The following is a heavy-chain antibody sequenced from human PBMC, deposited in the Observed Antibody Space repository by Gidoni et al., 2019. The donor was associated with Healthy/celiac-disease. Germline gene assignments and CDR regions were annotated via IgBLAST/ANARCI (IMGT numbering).Heavy chain of an antibody. Sequence: QVQLQQWGAGLLKPSETLSLTCAVYGGSFSGYYWSWIRQPPGKGLEWIGEINHSGRTNYNPSLKSRVTISVDTSKNQFSLKLSSVTAADTAVYYCARRRAEAPFDYWGQGTLVTVSS. CDR3: ARRRAEAPFDY. CDR1: GGSFSGYY. CDR2: INHSGRT. J-gene: IGHJ4*02. V-gene: IGHV4-34*01.